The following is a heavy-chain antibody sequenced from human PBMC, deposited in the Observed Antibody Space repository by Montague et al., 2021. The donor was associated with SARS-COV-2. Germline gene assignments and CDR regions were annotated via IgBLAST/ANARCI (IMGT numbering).Heavy chain of an antibody. D-gene: IGHD2-8*01. CDR1: GDSVSSDSAA. CDR3: ARDDPYCTNGVCYTGNWFDP. J-gene: IGHJ5*02. V-gene: IGHV6-1*01. CDR2: TYYRSKWYN. Sequence: CVISGDSVSSDSAAWNWIRQSPSRGLEWLGRTYYRSKWYNDYAVSVKSRITINPDTSKNQFPLQLNSVTPEDTAVYYCARDDPYCTNGVCYTGNWFDPWGQGTLVTVSS.